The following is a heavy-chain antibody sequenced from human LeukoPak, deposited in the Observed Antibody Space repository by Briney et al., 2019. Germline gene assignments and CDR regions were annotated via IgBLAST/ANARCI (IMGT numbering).Heavy chain of an antibody. CDR1: GYTFTGYY. CDR3: ARGNLHYYDSSGYYYLSY. V-gene: IGHV1-2*02. CDR2: INPNSGGT. J-gene: IGHJ4*02. Sequence: ASVKVSCKASGYTFTGYYMHWVRQAPGQGLEWMGWINPNSGGTNYAQKFQGRVTMTRDTSISTAYMELSRLRSDDTAVYYCARGNLHYYDSSGYYYLSYWGQGTLVTVSS. D-gene: IGHD3-22*01.